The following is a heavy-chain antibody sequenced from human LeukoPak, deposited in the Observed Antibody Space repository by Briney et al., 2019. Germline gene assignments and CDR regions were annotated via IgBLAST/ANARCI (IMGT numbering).Heavy chain of an antibody. CDR1: GESLSKYY. Sequence: SETLSLTCAVYGESLSKYYWTWVRQSPGKGLEWIGEINHRGSTNLNPSLKSRVTLSVDTSKHQFSLKLNSVTAADTAVYYCARHTRPGYSGYENAFDIWGQGTMVTVSS. J-gene: IGHJ3*02. CDR3: ARHTRPGYSGYENAFDI. V-gene: IGHV4-34*01. CDR2: INHRGST. D-gene: IGHD5-12*01.